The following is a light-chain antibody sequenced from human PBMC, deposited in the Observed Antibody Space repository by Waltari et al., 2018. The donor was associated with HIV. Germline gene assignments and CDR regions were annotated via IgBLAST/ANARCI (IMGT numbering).Light chain of an antibody. V-gene: IGLV1-44*01. CDR1: SSNIGSNT. CDR2: RND. Sequence: QSVLTQPPSASGTPGQRITIPCSGSSSNIGSNTVNWYQQLPGTAPKLLIYRNDQRPSGVPDRFSGSRSGTSASLAISGLQSQDEADYCCTPWDDSLKGYVFGPGTKVTVL. J-gene: IGLJ1*01. CDR3: TPWDDSLKGYV.